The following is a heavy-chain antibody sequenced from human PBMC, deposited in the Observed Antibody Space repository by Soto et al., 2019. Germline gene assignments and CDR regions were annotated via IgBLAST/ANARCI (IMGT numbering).Heavy chain of an antibody. J-gene: IGHJ6*02. CDR2: MNPNSGNT. CDR1: GYTFTSYD. Sequence: ASVKVSCKASGYTFTSYDINWVRQATGQGLEWMGWMNPNSGNTGYAQKFQGRVTMTRNTSISTAYMGLSSLRSEDTAVYYCARLRGYSYVRYGMDVWGQGTTVTVSS. D-gene: IGHD5-18*01. CDR3: ARLRGYSYVRYGMDV. V-gene: IGHV1-8*01.